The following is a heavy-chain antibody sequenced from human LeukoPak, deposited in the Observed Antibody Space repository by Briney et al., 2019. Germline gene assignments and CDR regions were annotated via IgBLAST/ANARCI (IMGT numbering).Heavy chain of an antibody. J-gene: IGHJ5*02. Sequence: GGSLRLSCVASGFTLSSYAVSWVRQAPGKGLQWVSSLGISGDYAWYAGSVKGRFTISRDSSKNTLYLQMNRLGAEDTAVYYCAKDLGLTPPWGQGTLVTVSS. V-gene: IGHV3-23*01. D-gene: IGHD1-14*01. CDR2: LGISGDYA. CDR1: GFTLSSYA. CDR3: AKDLGLTPP.